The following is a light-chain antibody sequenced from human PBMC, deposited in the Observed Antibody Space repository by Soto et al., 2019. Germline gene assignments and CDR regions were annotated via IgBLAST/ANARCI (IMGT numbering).Light chain of an antibody. Sequence: EIVLTQSPGTLSLSPGERATLSCRASQSVSSSYLAWYQQKPGRAPRLLIYAASSRATGIPDRFSGSGSGTDFTLTISSLQSEDFAVYYCQQYNNWPPLTFGGGTKVEIK. CDR1: QSVSSSY. V-gene: IGKV3-20*01. J-gene: IGKJ4*01. CDR2: AAS. CDR3: QQYNNWPPLT.